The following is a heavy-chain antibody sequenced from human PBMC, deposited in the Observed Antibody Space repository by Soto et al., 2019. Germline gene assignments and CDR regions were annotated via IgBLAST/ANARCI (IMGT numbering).Heavy chain of an antibody. Sequence: GGSLRLSCEISGFNLNTYWMHWVRQAPGEGVVWVSRINSDGTNRDYADSVKGRFTISRDNAKKTVYLDMTSLKVDDTAVYYCTRDGGESYYGCFDNWGQGTLVTVSS. V-gene: IGHV3-74*01. CDR2: INSDGTNR. J-gene: IGHJ4*02. CDR3: TRDGGESYYGCFDN. CDR1: GFNLNTYW. D-gene: IGHD3-10*01.